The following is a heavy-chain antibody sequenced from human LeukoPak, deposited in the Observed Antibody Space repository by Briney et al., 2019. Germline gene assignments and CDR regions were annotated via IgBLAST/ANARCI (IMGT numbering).Heavy chain of an antibody. CDR1: GFTFGDYA. CDR3: VRVVTRVIFDY. D-gene: IGHD5-18*01. V-gene: IGHV3-49*04. J-gene: IGHJ4*02. Sequence: QPGRSLRLSCTASGFTFGDYAMSWVCQALGKGLEWVGFIRSKAYGGTTEYAASVKGRFTISRDDSKSIAYLQMNSLKTEDTAVYYCVRVVTRVIFDYWGQGTLVTVSS. CDR2: IRSKAYGGTT.